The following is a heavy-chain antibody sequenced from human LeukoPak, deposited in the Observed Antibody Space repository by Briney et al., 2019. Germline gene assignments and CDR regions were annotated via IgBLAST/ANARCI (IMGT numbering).Heavy chain of an antibody. D-gene: IGHD1-26*01. CDR1: GFTFSSYG. CDR2: ISGSGGST. V-gene: IGHV3-23*01. Sequence: PGGSLRLSCAASGFTFSSYGMSWVRQAPGKGLEWVSAISGSGGSTYYADSVKGRFTISRDNSKNTLYLQMNSLRAEDTAVYYCAGPGLGVGATRPLVGYWGQGTLVTVSS. CDR3: AGPGLGVGATRPLVGY. J-gene: IGHJ4*02.